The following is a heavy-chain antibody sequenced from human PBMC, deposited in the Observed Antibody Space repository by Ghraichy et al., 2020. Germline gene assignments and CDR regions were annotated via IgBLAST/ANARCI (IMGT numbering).Heavy chain of an antibody. Sequence: SETLSLTCAVYGGSFSDYYWSWIRQPPGKGLKWIGEINHSGSTNYNPSLKSRVTISVDTSKNQFSLKLGSVTAADTAVYYCARVLVPPGSRYFDLWGRGTLVTVSS. V-gene: IGHV4-34*01. D-gene: IGHD2-2*01. CDR3: ARVLVPPGSRYFDL. J-gene: IGHJ2*01. CDR1: GGSFSDYY. CDR2: INHSGST.